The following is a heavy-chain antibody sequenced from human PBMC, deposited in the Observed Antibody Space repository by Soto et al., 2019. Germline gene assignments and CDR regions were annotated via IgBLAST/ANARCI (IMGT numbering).Heavy chain of an antibody. CDR3: AKGDSSSWYDYYYDYGMDV. D-gene: IGHD6-13*01. Sequence: QVQLVESGGGVVQPGRSLRLSCAASGFTFSSYGMQWVRQAPGKGLEWVEVISYDGSNKYYADSVKGLFTISRDNSKNTLYLQMNSLRGEDTAVYNCAKGDSSSWYDYYYDYGMDVWGQGTTVTVSS. CDR1: GFTFSSYG. J-gene: IGHJ6*02. V-gene: IGHV3-30*18. CDR2: ISYDGSNK.